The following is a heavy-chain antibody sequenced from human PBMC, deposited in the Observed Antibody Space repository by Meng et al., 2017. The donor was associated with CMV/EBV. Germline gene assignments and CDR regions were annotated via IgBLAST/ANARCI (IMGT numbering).Heavy chain of an antibody. V-gene: IGHV1-2*02. Sequence: ASVKVSCKASGYTFTGYYMHWVRQAPGQGLEWMGWINPNSGGTNYAQKFQGRVTMTRDTSISTAYMELSRLRSDDTAVYYCAREKGVAGKDYYYGMDVWGQGTTVTVSS. J-gene: IGHJ6*02. CDR3: AREKGVAGKDYYYGMDV. D-gene: IGHD6-19*01. CDR1: GYTFTGYY. CDR2: INPNSGGT.